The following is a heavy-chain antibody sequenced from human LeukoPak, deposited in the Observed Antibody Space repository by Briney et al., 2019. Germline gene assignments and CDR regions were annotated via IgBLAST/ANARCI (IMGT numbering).Heavy chain of an antibody. Sequence: GGSLRLSCAASGFTFSSYWMSWVRQAPGKGLEWVANIKQDGSEKYYVDSVKGRFTISRDNAKNSLYLQMNSLRAEDTAVYYCARKGWELLWGYFDYWGQGTLATVSS. V-gene: IGHV3-7*01. CDR2: IKQDGSEK. J-gene: IGHJ4*02. CDR1: GFTFSSYW. D-gene: IGHD1-26*01. CDR3: ARKGWELLWGYFDY.